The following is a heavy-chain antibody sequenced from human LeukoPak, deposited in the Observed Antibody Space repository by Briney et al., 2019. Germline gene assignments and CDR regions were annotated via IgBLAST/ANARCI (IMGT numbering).Heavy chain of an antibody. J-gene: IGHJ4*02. CDR3: ARALRTVWGYYSDY. CDR1: GFTFSSYE. V-gene: IGHV3-48*03. Sequence: GGSLRLSCAASGFTFSSYEMNWVRQAPGKGLEWVSYISSSGNTIYYADSVKGRFTISRDNAKNSLYLLMNSLRAEDTAVYYCARALRTVWGYYSDYWGQGTLVTVSS. D-gene: IGHD4-17*01. CDR2: ISSSGNTI.